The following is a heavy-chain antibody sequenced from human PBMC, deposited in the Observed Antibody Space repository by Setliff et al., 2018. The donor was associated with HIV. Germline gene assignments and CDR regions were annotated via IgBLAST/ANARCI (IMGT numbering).Heavy chain of an antibody. CDR1: GGSISSGSHF. Sequence: SETLSLTCTVSGGSISSGSHFWGWIRQPAGKGLEWIGHISTSGTTKYNPSLKSRVTISVDTSKKHFSLRLTSVTAADTAVYFCARGVIAVAGPRVAFDIWGQGTMVTVSS. CDR2: ISTSGTT. CDR3: ARGVIAVAGPRVAFDI. J-gene: IGHJ3*02. V-gene: IGHV4-61*09. D-gene: IGHD6-19*01.